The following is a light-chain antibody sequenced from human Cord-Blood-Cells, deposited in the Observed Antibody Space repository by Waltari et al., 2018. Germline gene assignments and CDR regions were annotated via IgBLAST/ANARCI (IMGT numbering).Light chain of an antibody. CDR3: QQYGSSRGFT. CDR1: QSVSSSY. Sequence: EIVLMQSPGTLSLSLGESATLSCRASQSVSSSYLAWYQQKPGQAPRLLIYGASSRATGIPDRFIGSGSGTDFTLTISRLEPEDFAVYYCQQYGSSRGFTFGPGTKVDIK. V-gene: IGKV3-20*01. J-gene: IGKJ3*01. CDR2: GAS.